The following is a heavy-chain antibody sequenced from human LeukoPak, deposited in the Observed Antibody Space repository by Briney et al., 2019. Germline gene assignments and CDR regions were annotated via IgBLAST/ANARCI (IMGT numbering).Heavy chain of an antibody. J-gene: IGHJ3*02. CDR2: SSTGGTTK. D-gene: IGHD5-12*01. Sequence: GGSLRLSCAASGFTLSAYEMSWVRQAPGKGLEWVSYSSTGGTTKYYADSVRGRFTISRDNAKNLLYMQLNSLRAEDTAVYYCARDRGSGYAPDSSAFDIWGQGKTVTVS. CDR3: ARDRGSGYAPDSSAFDI. CDR1: GFTLSAYE. V-gene: IGHV3-48*03.